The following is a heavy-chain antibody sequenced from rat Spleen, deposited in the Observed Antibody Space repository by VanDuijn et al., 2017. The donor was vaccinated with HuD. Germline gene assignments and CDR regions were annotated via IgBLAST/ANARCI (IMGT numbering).Heavy chain of an antibody. CDR3: ATGIHWFTY. CDR1: GFTFSNYG. D-gene: IGHD4-3*01. J-gene: IGHJ3*01. V-gene: IGHV5S13*01. CDR2: ITNSGGSI. Sequence: EVQLVESGGGLVQPGRSLKLSCEASGFTFSNYGMVWVRQAPTKGLEGVASITNSGGSIYYRDYVKGRFTVSRDNAKNSLYLQMDSVRSEDTATYYCATGIHWFTYWGQGTLVTVSS.